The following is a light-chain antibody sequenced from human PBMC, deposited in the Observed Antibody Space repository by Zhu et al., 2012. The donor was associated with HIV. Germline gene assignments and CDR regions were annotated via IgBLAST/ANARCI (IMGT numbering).Light chain of an antibody. CDR1: QGVGSN. V-gene: IGKV3-15*01. CDR2: GST. CDR3: QQYSNWSPYT. J-gene: IGKJ2*01. Sequence: EVVVTQSPATLSVSPGERVTLSCRASQGVGSNLAWYQQRPGQTPRLLMFGSTTRTTGVPARFSGSGSGTEFTLTISSLQSEDFAVYYCQQYSNWSPYTFGQGTRLEIK.